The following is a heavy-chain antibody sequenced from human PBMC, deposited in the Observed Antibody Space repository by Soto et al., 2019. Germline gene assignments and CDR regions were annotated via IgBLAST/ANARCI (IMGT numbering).Heavy chain of an antibody. CDR3: ARRYGSAFDI. Sequence: SETLSLTCTVSGGSISSGGYYWTWIRQHPGKGLEWIGYNYYSGITYYNPSLKSRVTISVDTSKNQFSLKLSSVTAADTAVYYCARRYGSAFDIWGQGTMVTVSS. D-gene: IGHD4-17*01. CDR1: GGSISSGGYY. CDR2: NYYSGIT. J-gene: IGHJ3*02. V-gene: IGHV4-31*03.